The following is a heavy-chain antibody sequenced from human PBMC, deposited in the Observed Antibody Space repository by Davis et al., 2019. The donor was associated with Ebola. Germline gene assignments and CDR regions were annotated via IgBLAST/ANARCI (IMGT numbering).Heavy chain of an antibody. CDR2: IIPILGIA. D-gene: IGHD6-13*01. J-gene: IGHJ4*02. CDR3: ARGDPIAEFDY. Sequence: AASVKVSCKASGYTFTSYGISWVRQAPGQGLEWMGRIIPILGIANYAQKFQGRVPITADKSTSTAYMELRSLRSDDTAVYYCARGDPIAEFDYWGQGTLVTVSS. V-gene: IGHV1-69*04. CDR1: GYTFTSYG.